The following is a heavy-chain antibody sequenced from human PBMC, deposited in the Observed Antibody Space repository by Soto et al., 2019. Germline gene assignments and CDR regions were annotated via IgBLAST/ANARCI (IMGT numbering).Heavy chain of an antibody. CDR3: ACPGGYDRGGGLYYYYYGMDV. Sequence: ASVKVSCKASGYTFTGYYMHWVRQAPGQGLEWMGWINPNSGGTNYAQKFQGRVTMTRDTSISTAYMELGRLRSDDTAVYYCACPGGYDRGGGLYYYYYGMDVCGQGTTVTVYS. D-gene: IGHD5-12*01. J-gene: IGHJ6*02. CDR2: INPNSGGT. V-gene: IGHV1-2*02. CDR1: GYTFTGYY.